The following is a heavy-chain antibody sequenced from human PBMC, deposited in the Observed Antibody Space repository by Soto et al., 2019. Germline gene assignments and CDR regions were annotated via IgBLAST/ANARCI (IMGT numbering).Heavy chain of an antibody. D-gene: IGHD5-12*01. CDR1: GGSISSYY. CDR3: ARDEMATKGTDY. CDR2: IYYSGST. V-gene: IGHV4-59*12. Sequence: SETLSLTCTVSGGSISSYYWSWIRQPPGKGLEWIGYIYYSGSTYYNPSLKSRVTISVDTSKNQFSLKLSSVTAADTAVYYCARDEMATKGTDYWGQGTLVTVSS. J-gene: IGHJ4*02.